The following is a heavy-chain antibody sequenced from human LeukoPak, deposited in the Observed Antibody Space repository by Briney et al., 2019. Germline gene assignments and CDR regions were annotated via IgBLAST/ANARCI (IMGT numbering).Heavy chain of an antibody. Sequence: GGSLRLSCAASGFTFSSYAMNWVRQAPGKGLEWVSSISSTSSYIYYADSVKGRFTISRDNAKNSLYLQMNSLRAEDTAVYYCARGGSYLSAFDIWGQGTMVTVSS. D-gene: IGHD1-26*01. V-gene: IGHV3-21*01. CDR3: ARGGSYLSAFDI. CDR1: GFTFSSYA. CDR2: ISSTSSYI. J-gene: IGHJ3*02.